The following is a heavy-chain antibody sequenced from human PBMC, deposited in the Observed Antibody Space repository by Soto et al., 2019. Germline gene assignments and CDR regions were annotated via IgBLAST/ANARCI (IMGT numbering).Heavy chain of an antibody. CDR2: IYYSGST. CDR3: ARLQGSGYFFPFDY. V-gene: IGHV4-39*01. Sequence: SLTCTVSGGSISSSSHYWGWIRQPPGKGLEWVGSIYYSGSTYYNPSLQSRVTISVDTSKNQFSLKLSSVTAADTAVYYCARLQGSGYFFPFDYWGQGTLVTVSS. D-gene: IGHD3-9*01. J-gene: IGHJ4*02. CDR1: GGSISSSSHY.